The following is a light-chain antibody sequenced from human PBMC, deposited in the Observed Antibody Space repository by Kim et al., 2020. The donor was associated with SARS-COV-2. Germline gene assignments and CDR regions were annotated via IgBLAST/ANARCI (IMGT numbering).Light chain of an antibody. J-gene: IGLJ1*01. CDR1: SSDVGSYNL. V-gene: IGLV2-23*01. Sequence: QSALTQPASVSGSPGQSITISCTGTSSDVGSYNLVYWYQQHTGKAPKLMIYEGSKRPSGVANRFSGSKSGNTASLTISGLQAEDEADYYSCSNAGSSTYVFGTGTKVTVL. CDR2: EGS. CDR3: CSNAGSSTYV.